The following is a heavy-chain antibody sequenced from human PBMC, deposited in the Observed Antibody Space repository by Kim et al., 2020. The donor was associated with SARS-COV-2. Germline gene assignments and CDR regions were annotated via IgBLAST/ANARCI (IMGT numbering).Heavy chain of an antibody. CDR1: GFTFSDYY. Sequence: GGSLRLSCAASGFTFSDYYMSWIRQAPGKGLEWVSYISSSGSTIYYADSVKGRFTISRDNAKNSLYLQMNSLRAEDTAVYYCARNGGFFWSGYYTGAKSRSYYYYYMDVWGKGTTVTVSS. V-gene: IGHV3-11*01. CDR2: ISSSGSTI. CDR3: ARNGGFFWSGYYTGAKSRSYYYYYMDV. J-gene: IGHJ6*03. D-gene: IGHD3-3*01.